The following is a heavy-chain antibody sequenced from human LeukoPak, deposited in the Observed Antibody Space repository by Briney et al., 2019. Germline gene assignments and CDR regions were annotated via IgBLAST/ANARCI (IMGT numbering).Heavy chain of an antibody. D-gene: IGHD6-13*01. CDR1: GGSISSSSYY. J-gene: IGHJ6*02. CDR2: IYYSGST. Sequence: SETLSLTCTVSGGSISSSSYYWGWIRQPPGKGLEWIGSIYYSGSTYYNPSLKSRVTISVDTSKNQFSLKLSSVTAADTAVYYCARHGSSWRDYYNYGMDVWGQGTTVTVSS. V-gene: IGHV4-39*01. CDR3: ARHGSSWRDYYNYGMDV.